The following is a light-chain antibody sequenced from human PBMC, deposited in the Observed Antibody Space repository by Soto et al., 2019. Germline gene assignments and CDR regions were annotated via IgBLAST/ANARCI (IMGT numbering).Light chain of an antibody. Sequence: QPVLTQPPSASGTRGQRVTISCAGSNSNIGSNKVNWYQQLPGTAPKLLIYTSNQRPSGVPDRFSGYKSGTSASLAISGLQSEDEADYYCATWDDSLHGYVLATGTKATVL. V-gene: IGLV1-44*01. CDR3: ATWDDSLHGYV. CDR2: TSN. CDR1: NSNIGSNK. J-gene: IGLJ1*01.